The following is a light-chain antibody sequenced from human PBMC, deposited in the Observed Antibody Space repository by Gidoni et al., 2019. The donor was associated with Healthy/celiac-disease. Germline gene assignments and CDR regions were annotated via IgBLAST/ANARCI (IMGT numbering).Light chain of an antibody. CDR3: MQALQTPLE. V-gene: IGKV2-28*01. Sequence: DIVMTQSPLSLPVTPGEPASISCRSSQSLLHSNGYNYLDWYLQNPGQSPQLLIYLGSNRASGVPDRFSGSGSGTDFTLKISRVEAEDVGVYYCMQALQTPLEVGGGTKVEIK. CDR1: QSLLHSNGYNY. CDR2: LGS. J-gene: IGKJ4*01.